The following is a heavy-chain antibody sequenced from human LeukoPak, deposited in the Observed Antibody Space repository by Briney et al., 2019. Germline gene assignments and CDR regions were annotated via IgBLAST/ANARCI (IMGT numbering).Heavy chain of an antibody. CDR3: AKDLGVRGVDYFDY. J-gene: IGHJ4*02. V-gene: IGHV3-23*01. D-gene: IGHD3-10*01. CDR2: ISGGGGST. Sequence: GGSLRLSCAASGFTFNGNWMSWVRQTPGKGLEWVSAISGGGGSTYYADSVKGQFTISRDNSKNTLYLQMNSLRAEDTAVYYCAKDLGVRGVDYFDYWGQGTLVTVSS. CDR1: GFTFNGNW.